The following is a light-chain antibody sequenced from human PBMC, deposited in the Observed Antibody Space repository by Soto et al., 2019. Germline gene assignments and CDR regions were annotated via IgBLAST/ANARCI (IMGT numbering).Light chain of an antibody. CDR2: DAS. CDR1: QSVSSF. CDR3: QQYNNWPPIT. J-gene: IGKJ5*01. Sequence: EIEVTQSPATLSLSPGERATLSCRASQSVSSFFAWYQQKPGQSPRLLIYDASNRASGIPARFSGSGSGTEFTLTISSLQSEDFAVYYCQQYNNWPPITFGQGTRLEIK. V-gene: IGKV3D-15*01.